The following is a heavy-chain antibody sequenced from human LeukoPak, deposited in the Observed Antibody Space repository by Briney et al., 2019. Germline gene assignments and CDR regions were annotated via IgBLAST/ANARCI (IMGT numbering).Heavy chain of an antibody. CDR3: EKDEGYGSGTFDY. D-gene: IGHD3-10*01. CDR1: GFTFSSYS. J-gene: IGHJ4*02. CDR2: ISSSSSYI. V-gene: IGHV3-21*01. Sequence: PGGSLRLSCAVSGFTFSSYSMNWVRQAPGKGLEWVSSISSSSSYIYHADSVKGRFTISRDNSKNTLYLQMNSLRGVDTAVYYCEKDEGYGSGTFDYWGQGTLVTVSS.